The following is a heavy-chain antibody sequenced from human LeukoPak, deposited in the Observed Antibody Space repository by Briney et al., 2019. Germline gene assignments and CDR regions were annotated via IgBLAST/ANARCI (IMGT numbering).Heavy chain of an antibody. J-gene: IGHJ3*02. CDR3: ARGAYGSGTYHDFDI. V-gene: IGHV3-66*01. CDR1: GFTVSSNY. CDR2: IYSGGST. D-gene: IGHD3-10*01. Sequence: PGGSLRLSCAASGFTVSSNYMNWVRQAPGKRLEWVSVIYSGGSTYYADSVKGRFTISRDNSKNTLYLQMNSLRAEDTAVYYCARGAYGSGTYHDFDIWGQGTMVTVSS.